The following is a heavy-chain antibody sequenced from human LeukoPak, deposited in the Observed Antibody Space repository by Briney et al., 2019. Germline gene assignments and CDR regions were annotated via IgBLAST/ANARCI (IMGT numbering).Heavy chain of an antibody. V-gene: IGHV3-74*01. CDR2: INGDGSNT. Sequence: PGGSLRLSCAASGFTFSRYWMHWVRHAPGKGLVWVSRINGDGSNTNYADSVEGRFTVSRDNAKNKLYLQMNSLRAEDTAGYYCARNHDYYFGMDVWGQGTTVTVSS. CDR3: ARNHDYYFGMDV. CDR1: GFTFSRYW. J-gene: IGHJ6*02. D-gene: IGHD1-14*01.